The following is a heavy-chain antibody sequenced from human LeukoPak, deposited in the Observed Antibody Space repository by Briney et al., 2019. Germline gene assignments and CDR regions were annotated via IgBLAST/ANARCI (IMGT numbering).Heavy chain of an antibody. CDR2: ITASGTDT. J-gene: IGHJ4*02. V-gene: IGHV3-23*01. CDR1: GFSVSTYP. D-gene: IGHD6-13*01. CDR3: AKGTSSGYAALDYFDY. Sequence: GGSLRLSCTASGFSVSTYPMAWVRQAPGKGLQWVSTITASGTDTFYADSVKGRFTISRDNSKNTLYLQMNSLRAEDTAVYYCAKGTSSGYAALDYFDYWGQGTLVTVSS.